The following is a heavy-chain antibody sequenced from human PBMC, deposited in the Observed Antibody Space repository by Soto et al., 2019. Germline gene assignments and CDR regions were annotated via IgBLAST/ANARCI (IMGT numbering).Heavy chain of an antibody. Sequence: QITLKESGPTLVKPTQTLTLTCTFSGFSLSTSGVGVGWIRQPPGKALEWLTFIYWDDDKRNSPFLKSRLTITKDTSKTQVVLKMTNMDPVDTATYYSAHLEVAGVTYCYDSWGQGTLVTVS. D-gene: IGHD2-21*01. CDR2: IYWDDDK. V-gene: IGHV2-5*02. CDR1: GFSLSTSGVG. J-gene: IGHJ4*02. CDR3: AHLEVAGVTYCYDS.